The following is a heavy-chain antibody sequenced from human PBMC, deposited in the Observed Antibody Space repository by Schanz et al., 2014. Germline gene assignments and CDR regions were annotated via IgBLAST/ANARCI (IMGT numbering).Heavy chain of an antibody. D-gene: IGHD2-15*01. CDR2: ISYDGSNK. J-gene: IGHJ4*02. V-gene: IGHV3-30-3*01. CDR1: GFTLSSYA. Sequence: QVQLVESGGGVVQPGRSLRLSCAAYGFTLSSYAMHWVRQAPGKGLEWVAVISYDGSNKYYADSVKDRFTISRDNSKNTLYLQMNTLRAEDTAVYYCARDRGYCSGGSCLTFDYWGQGTLVTVSS. CDR3: ARDRGYCSGGSCLTFDY.